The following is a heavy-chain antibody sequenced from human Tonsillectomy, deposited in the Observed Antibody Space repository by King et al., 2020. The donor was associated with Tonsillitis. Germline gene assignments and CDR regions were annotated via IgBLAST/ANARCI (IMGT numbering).Heavy chain of an antibody. J-gene: IGHJ6*02. CDR2: ISYDGSEK. CDR3: AKDQAWGVGTSEGGYSYGMDV. CDR1: GFTFNTFG. Sequence: QLVQSGGGVVQPGGSLTLSCAASGFTFNTFGMHWVRQAPGKGLEWVALISYDGSEKYTAKSVKGRLTISRDNSKNTLYLRMDSLRAEDTALYYCAKDQAWGVGTSEGGYSYGMDVWGQGTTVTISS. D-gene: IGHD1-26*01. V-gene: IGHV3-30*18.